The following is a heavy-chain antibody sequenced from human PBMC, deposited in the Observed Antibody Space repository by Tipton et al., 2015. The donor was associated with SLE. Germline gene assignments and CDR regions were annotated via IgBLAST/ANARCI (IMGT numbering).Heavy chain of an antibody. J-gene: IGHJ6*02. CDR2: IYGSGSS. D-gene: IGHD4-23*01. Sequence: TLSLTCTVSGGSISTSSYYWGWIRQPPGKGLVWIGSIYGSGSSYYNPSLRSRVTISVDTSKNQFSLKLSSVTAADTAVYYCARTPGGNWFYYYGMDVWGQGTTVTVSS. CDR1: GGSISTSSYY. CDR3: ARTPGGNWFYYYGMDV. V-gene: IGHV4-39*07.